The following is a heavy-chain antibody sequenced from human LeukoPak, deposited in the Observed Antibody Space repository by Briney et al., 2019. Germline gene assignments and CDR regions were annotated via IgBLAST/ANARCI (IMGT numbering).Heavy chain of an antibody. CDR3: ASSSTRSLFDY. J-gene: IGHJ4*02. CDR2: INHSGST. CDR1: GGSFSGYY. V-gene: IGHV4-34*01. D-gene: IGHD2-2*01. Sequence: PSETLSLTCAVYGGSFSGYYWSWIRQPPGKGLEWIGEINHSGSTNYNPSLKSRVTISVDTSKNQFSLKQSSVTAADTAVYYCASSSTRSLFDYWGQGTLVTVSS.